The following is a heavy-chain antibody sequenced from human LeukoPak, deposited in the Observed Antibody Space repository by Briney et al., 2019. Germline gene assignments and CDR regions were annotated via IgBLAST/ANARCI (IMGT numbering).Heavy chain of an antibody. V-gene: IGHV1-18*01. J-gene: IGHJ4*02. CDR1: GYTFTSYG. Sequence: GASVKVSCKASGYTFTSYGISWVRQAPGQGLEWMGWISAYNGNTNYAQKLQGRVTMTTDTSTSTAYMELRSLRSDDTAVYYCARDPGGGTYYDSSGDFDYWGQGTLVTVSS. D-gene: IGHD3-22*01. CDR2: ISAYNGNT. CDR3: ARDPGGGTYYDSSGDFDY.